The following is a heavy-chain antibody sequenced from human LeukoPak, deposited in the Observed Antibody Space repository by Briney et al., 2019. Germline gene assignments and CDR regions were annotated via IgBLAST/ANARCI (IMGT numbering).Heavy chain of an antibody. J-gene: IGHJ5*02. Sequence: ALVKVSCKASGYTFTGYYMHWVRQAPGQGLEWMGRINPNSGGTNYAQKFQGRVTMTRDTSISTAYMELSRLRSDDTAVYYCARLGIAGSWFDPWGQGTLVTVSS. CDR2: INPNSGGT. D-gene: IGHD3-10*01. V-gene: IGHV1-2*06. CDR1: GYTFTGYY. CDR3: ARLGIAGSWFDP.